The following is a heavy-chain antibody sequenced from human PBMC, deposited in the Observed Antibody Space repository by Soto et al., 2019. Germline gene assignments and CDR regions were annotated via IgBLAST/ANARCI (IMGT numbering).Heavy chain of an antibody. Sequence: SETLSLTCTVSGGSISSGGYYWSWIRQHPGKGLEWIGYIYYSGSTNYNPSLKSRVTISVDTSKNQFSLKLSSVTAADTAVYYCARHLRSQARYCSSTSCYEYYYYYYMDVWGKGTTVTVSS. CDR1: GGSISSGGYY. V-gene: IGHV4-61*08. CDR3: ARHLRSQARYCSSTSCYEYYYYYYMDV. CDR2: IYYSGST. J-gene: IGHJ6*03. D-gene: IGHD2-2*01.